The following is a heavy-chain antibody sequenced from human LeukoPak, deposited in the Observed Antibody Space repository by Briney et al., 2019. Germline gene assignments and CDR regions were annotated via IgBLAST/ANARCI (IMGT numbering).Heavy chain of an antibody. CDR2: ISGSGGST. D-gene: IGHD1-26*01. CDR3: AKDPYSGSYFDY. CDR1: GFTFSSYA. J-gene: IGHJ4*02. Sequence: PGGSLRLSCAASGFTFSSYAMSWVRQAPGRGLEWVSAISGSGGSTYYADSVKGRFTISRDNSKNTLYLQMNSLRAEDTAVYYCAKDPYSGSYFDYWGQGTLVTVSS. V-gene: IGHV3-23*01.